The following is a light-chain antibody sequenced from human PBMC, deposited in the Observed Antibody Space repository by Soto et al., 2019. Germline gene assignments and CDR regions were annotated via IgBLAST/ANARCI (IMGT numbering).Light chain of an antibody. CDR2: EVS. V-gene: IGLV2-23*02. CDR3: CSYAGSSSYV. Sequence: QSVLTRPASVSGSPGQSITISCTGTSSDVGSYNLVSWYQQHPGKAPKLMIYEVSKRPSGVSNRFSGSKSGNTASLTISRLQAEDEADYYCCSYAGSSSYVFGTGTKVTV. J-gene: IGLJ1*01. CDR1: SSDVGSYNL.